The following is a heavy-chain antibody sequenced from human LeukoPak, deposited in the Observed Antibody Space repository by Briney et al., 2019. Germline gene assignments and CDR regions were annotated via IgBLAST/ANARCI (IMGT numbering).Heavy chain of an antibody. Sequence: PGGSLRLYCVVSENFHSSFTFTNAWVNWVRYAPRKGLEYIGHITPKSESNYGEHVEGRFDISRDDSKNTVYLQMDSLRTEDTAEYFCTTSEEEEGAFDIWGQGTMVTVSS. V-gene: IGHV3-15*01. J-gene: IGHJ3*02. CDR1: ENFHSSFTFTNAW. CDR2: ITPKSES. CDR3: TTSEEEEGAFDI.